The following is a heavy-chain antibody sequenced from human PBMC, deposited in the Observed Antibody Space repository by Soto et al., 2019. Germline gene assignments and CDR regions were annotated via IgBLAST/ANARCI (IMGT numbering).Heavy chain of an antibody. CDR2: IYYSGST. D-gene: IGHD5-12*01. J-gene: IGHJ6*03. CDR3: ARGRCDGIVATICDYYYYYMDV. CDR1: GGSISSGGYY. V-gene: IGHV4-31*03. Sequence: QVQLQESGPGLVKPSQTLSLTCTVSGGSISSGGYYWSWIRQHPGKGLEWIGYIYYSGSTYYNPSLKSRVTISVDTSKNQFSLKLSSVTAADTAVYYCARGRCDGIVATICDYYYYYMDVWGKGTTVTVSS.